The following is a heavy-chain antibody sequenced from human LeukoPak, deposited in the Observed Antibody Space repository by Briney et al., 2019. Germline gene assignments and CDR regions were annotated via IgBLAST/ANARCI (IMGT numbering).Heavy chain of an antibody. D-gene: IGHD4-23*01. Sequence: SETLSLTCTVSGYSISSGFYWGWIRQPPGKGLECIGSIYHSGSTYYNPSLKSRVTISVDTSRNQFSLNLSSVTAADTAMYYCARAVGTSRNFFDYWGQGTLVTVSS. V-gene: IGHV4-38-2*02. CDR2: IYHSGST. CDR3: ARAVGTSRNFFDY. CDR1: GYSISSGFY. J-gene: IGHJ4*02.